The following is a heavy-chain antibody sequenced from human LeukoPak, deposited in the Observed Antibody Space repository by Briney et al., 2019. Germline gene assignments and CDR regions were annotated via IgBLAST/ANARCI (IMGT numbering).Heavy chain of an antibody. CDR1: GFTFSNTY. J-gene: IGHJ4*02. Sequence: GGTLRLSCAASGFTFSNTYMSWVRQAPGKGLEWVSLIYPSGNIYYADSVKGRFTISRDNSKNTLFLQMNSLRAEDTAIYYCARAFGSSLDYWGQGTLVTVSS. D-gene: IGHD6-6*01. CDR2: IYPSGNI. CDR3: ARAFGSSLDY. V-gene: IGHV3-53*01.